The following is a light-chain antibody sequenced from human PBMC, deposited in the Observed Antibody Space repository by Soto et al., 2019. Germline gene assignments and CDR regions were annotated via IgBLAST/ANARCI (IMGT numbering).Light chain of an antibody. CDR2: GAS. J-gene: IGKJ4*01. Sequence: EIMMTQSPATLSVSPGERATLSCRASQSGSSNLAWYQQKLGQAPRLLIYGASTRATGIPDRFSGSGSGTDFTLTISRLEPEDFAVYYCQQYGSSPPLSFGGGTKVDI. CDR3: QQYGSSPPLS. V-gene: IGKV3-20*01. CDR1: QSGSSN.